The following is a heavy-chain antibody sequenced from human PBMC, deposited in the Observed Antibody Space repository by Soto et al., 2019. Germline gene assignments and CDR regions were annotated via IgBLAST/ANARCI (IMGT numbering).Heavy chain of an antibody. J-gene: IGHJ6*02. D-gene: IGHD3-10*01. CDR1: GFTFSSYG. V-gene: IGHV3-30*18. Sequence: GGSLRLSCAASGFTFSSYGMHWVRQAPGKGLEWVAVISYDGSNKYYADSVKGRFTISRDNSKNTLYLQMNSLRAEDTAVYYCAKDHYYGSGSYYPLDYYGMDVWGQGTTVTVSS. CDR3: AKDHYYGSGSYYPLDYYGMDV. CDR2: ISYDGSNK.